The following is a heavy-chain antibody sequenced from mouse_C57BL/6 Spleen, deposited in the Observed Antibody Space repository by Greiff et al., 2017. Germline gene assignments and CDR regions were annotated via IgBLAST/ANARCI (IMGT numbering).Heavy chain of an antibody. CDR3: ARYNDGSSPYFDY. J-gene: IGHJ2*01. V-gene: IGHV7-3*01. CDR2: ISNKANGYTT. Sequence: EVQGVESGGGLVQPGGSLSLSCAASGFTFTDYYMSWVRQPPGKALEWLGFISNKANGYTTEYSASVKGRFTISRDNSQIILYLQMNALRAEDSATYYCARYNDGSSPYFDYWGQGTTLTVSS. D-gene: IGHD1-1*01. CDR1: GFTFTDYY.